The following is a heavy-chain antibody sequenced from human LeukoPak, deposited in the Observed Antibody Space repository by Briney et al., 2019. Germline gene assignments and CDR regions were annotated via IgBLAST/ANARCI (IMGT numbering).Heavy chain of an antibody. CDR3: ARIEGNYYYYMDV. V-gene: IGHV5-51*03. CDR2: IYPSDSDT. Sequence: PGESLKISCKGSGYTFISYWIGLVRQMPGKGLEWMGIIYPSDSDTRYSPSFQGQVTISVDKSITTAYLQWSSLKASDTAMYYCARIEGNYYYYMDVWGKGTTVTVSS. J-gene: IGHJ6*03. CDR1: GYTFISYW.